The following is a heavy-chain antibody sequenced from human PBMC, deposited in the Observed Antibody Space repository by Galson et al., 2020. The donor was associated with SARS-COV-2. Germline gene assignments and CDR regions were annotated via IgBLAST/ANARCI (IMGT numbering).Heavy chain of an antibody. D-gene: IGHD1-26*01. CDR3: ARQYDGRAQDGFDV. CDR2: ISSGSSYI. CDR1: GFPFDMYT. Sequence: NSGGSLRLSCAASGFPFDMYTMTWVRQAPGKGLEWVSFISSGSSYIYYADSVRGRFTISRDNAKNSVSLQMNSLRAEDTALYFCARQYDGRAQDGFDVWGQGIMVTVSS. J-gene: IGHJ3*01. V-gene: IGHV3-21*01.